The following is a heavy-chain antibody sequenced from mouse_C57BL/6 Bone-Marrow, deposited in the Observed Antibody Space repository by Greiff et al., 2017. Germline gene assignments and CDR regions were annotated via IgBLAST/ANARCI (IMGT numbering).Heavy chain of an antibody. V-gene: IGHV1-81*01. CDR2: IYPRSGNT. CDR3: ARGLLWLRRNYAMDY. D-gene: IGHD2-9*01. J-gene: IGHJ4*01. CDR1: GYTFTSYG. Sequence: QVQLQQSGAELARPGASVKLSCKASGYTFTSYGISWVKQRTGQGLEWIGEIYPRSGNTYYNEKFKGKATLTADKSSSTAYMELRSLTSEDSAVYVCARGLLWLRRNYAMDYWGQGTSVTVSS.